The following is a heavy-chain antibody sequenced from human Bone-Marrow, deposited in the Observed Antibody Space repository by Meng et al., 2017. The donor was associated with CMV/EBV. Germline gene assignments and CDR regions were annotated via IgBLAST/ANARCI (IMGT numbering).Heavy chain of an antibody. D-gene: IGHD3-22*01. CDR3: ARDGYYYDSSGYYPEAAYFDY. V-gene: IGHV1-2*02. CDR2: INPNSGGT. CDR1: GYSFTGYF. J-gene: IGHJ4*02. Sequence: ASVTVSRMHSGYSFTGYFMHWVRPAPGQGLEWMGWINPNSGGTNYAQKFQGRVTITTDESTSTAYMELSSLRSEDTAVYYCARDGYYYDSSGYYPEAAYFDYWGQGTLVTVSS.